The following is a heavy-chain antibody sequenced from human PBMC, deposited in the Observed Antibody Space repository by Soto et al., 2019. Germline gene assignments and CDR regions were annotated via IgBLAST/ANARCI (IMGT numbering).Heavy chain of an antibody. J-gene: IGHJ6*02. CDR3: ARDEGGCSGGSCYSGEDYYYGMDV. Sequence: QVQLQESGPGLVKPSGTLSLTCAVSGGSISSSNWWSWVRQPPGKGLEWIGEIYHSGSTNYNPSLKSGVTISVDKSKNQFSLKLSSVTAADTAVYYCARDEGGCSGGSCYSGEDYYYGMDVWGQGTTVTVSS. CDR2: IYHSGST. CDR1: GGSISSSNW. V-gene: IGHV4-4*02. D-gene: IGHD2-15*01.